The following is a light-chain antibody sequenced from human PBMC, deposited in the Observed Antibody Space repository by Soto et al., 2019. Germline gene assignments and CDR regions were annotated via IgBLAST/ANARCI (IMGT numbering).Light chain of an antibody. CDR2: AAS. J-gene: IGKJ1*01. Sequence: DIQMTQSPSSLSTSVGDRVTITCRTNQTISSYLNWYQQKPGKAPKLLIYAASSLQSGVPSRFSGSQSATDFTLTISSLQPEDFATYYCQQSYTTPWTFGQGTKVDIK. V-gene: IGKV1-39*01. CDR1: QTISSY. CDR3: QQSYTTPWT.